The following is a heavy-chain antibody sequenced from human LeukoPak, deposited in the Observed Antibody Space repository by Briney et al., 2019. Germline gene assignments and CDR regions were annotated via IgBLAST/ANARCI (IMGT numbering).Heavy chain of an antibody. CDR3: ATDSGSYRDRDY. D-gene: IGHD1-26*01. CDR1: GFTFSSYA. CDR2: ISGSGGST. V-gene: IGHV3-23*01. Sequence: GGSLRLSCAASGFTFSSYAMSWVRQAPGEGLEWVSAISGSGGSTYYADSVKGRFTISRDNSKSTLYLQMNSLRAEDTAVYYCATDSGSYRDRDYWGQGTLVTVSS. J-gene: IGHJ4*02.